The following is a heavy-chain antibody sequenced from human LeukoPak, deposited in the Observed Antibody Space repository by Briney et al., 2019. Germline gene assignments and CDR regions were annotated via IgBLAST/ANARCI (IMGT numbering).Heavy chain of an antibody. J-gene: IGHJ4*02. CDR1: GFTFNTYS. V-gene: IGHV3-21*04. CDR2: IDSSGGYM. CDR3: AKAPVTSCRGAYCYPFDS. Sequence: GGSLRLSCEASGFTFNTYSMNWARQAPGKGLEWVSSIDSSGGYMFYADSVKGRFIISRDNAKDSLYLQMNSLRAEDAAVYFCAKAPVTSCRGAYCYPFDSWGQGTLVTVSS. D-gene: IGHD2-21*01.